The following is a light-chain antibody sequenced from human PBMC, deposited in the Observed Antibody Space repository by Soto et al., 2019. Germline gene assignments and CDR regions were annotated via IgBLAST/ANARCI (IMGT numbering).Light chain of an antibody. V-gene: IGLV2-14*01. CDR1: SSDVGGYNY. Sequence: QSALTQPASVSGSPGQSITISCTGTSSDVGGYNYVSWYQQHPGKASKLMIYDVSNRPSGVSNRFSGSKSGNTAPLTISGLQAEDEADYYCSSYTSRSTLVFGGGTKLTVL. J-gene: IGLJ2*01. CDR2: DVS. CDR3: SSYTSRSTLV.